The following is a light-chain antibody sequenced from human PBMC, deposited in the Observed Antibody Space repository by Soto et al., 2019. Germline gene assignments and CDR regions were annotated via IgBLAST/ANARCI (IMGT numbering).Light chain of an antibody. V-gene: IGKV1-9*01. Sequence: IQLTQSPSSLSASVGDRVTISCRASQGIANFLAWYQQKPGKAPKLLIYGASTLQSWVPSRFSGSGSGTDFTLTISSLQPEDFATYYCQQLNSFPIPCGPGTKVDIK. CDR2: GAS. CDR1: QGIANF. CDR3: QQLNSFPIP. J-gene: IGKJ3*01.